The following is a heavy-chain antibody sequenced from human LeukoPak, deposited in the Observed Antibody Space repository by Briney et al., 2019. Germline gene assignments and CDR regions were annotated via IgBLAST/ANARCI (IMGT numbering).Heavy chain of an antibody. V-gene: IGHV1-46*01. J-gene: IGHJ4*02. Sequence: ASVKVSCKASGGTFSSYAISWVRQAPGQGLEWMGIIDPSGETTSYAENFQGRVTMTRDTSTSTVYMELSSLRSEDTAVYYCARGLDLGDYLDYWGQGTLVTVSS. CDR2: IDPSGETT. CDR3: ARGLDLGDYLDY. D-gene: IGHD3/OR15-3a*01. CDR1: GGTFSSYA.